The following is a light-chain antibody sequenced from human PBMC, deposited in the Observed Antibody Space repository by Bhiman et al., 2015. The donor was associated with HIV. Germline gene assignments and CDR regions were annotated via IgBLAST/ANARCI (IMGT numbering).Light chain of an antibody. Sequence: QSALTQPRSVSGSPGQSVSISCTGTSSDVGAYNFVSWYQQRPGKAPKLMIYDVDKRPSGVPDRFSGSKSDNMASLTISGLQADDEADYYCCSSAGSPKYVFGTGTQLTVV. CDR1: SSDVGAYNF. CDR3: CSSAGSPKYV. J-gene: IGLJ1*01. V-gene: IGLV2-11*01. CDR2: DVD.